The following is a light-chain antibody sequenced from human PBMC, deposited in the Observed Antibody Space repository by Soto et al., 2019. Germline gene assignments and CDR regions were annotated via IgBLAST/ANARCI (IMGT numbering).Light chain of an antibody. J-gene: IGLJ1*01. Sequence: QSALTQPASVSGSPGQSVTISCTGASSDVGGNDYVSWYQQHPGKAPKLILYEDNNRPSGVSNHFSGSKSGNTASLIISGLQADDEADYYCSSYSTTSTLVFGSGTKLTVL. CDR1: SSDVGGNDY. V-gene: IGLV2-14*01. CDR3: SSYSTTSTLV. CDR2: EDN.